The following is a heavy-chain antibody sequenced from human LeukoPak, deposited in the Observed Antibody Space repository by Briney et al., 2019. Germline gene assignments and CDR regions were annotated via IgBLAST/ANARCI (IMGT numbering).Heavy chain of an antibody. Sequence: GGSLRLSCEASGFTFTNAWMSWVRQAPGKGLEWVGRIRRKTDGGTADYAAPVKGRFTISRDNSKNSLYLQMNSLRAEDTALYYCAKDIVVVPAAVRREPSYYYYYGMDVWGKGTTVTVSS. CDR1: GFTFTNAW. V-gene: IGHV3-15*05. CDR3: AKDIVVVPAAVRREPSYYYYYGMDV. D-gene: IGHD2-2*01. CDR2: IRRKTDGGTA. J-gene: IGHJ6*04.